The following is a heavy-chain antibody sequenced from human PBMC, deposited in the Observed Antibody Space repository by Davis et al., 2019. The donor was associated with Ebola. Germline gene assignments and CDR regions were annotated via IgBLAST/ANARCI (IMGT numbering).Heavy chain of an antibody. D-gene: IGHD6-19*01. CDR3: ARASFGYNSGWYADY. CDR2: VHGGNGNT. J-gene: IGHJ4*02. V-gene: IGHV1-3*01. Sequence: ASVKVSCKASGFTLTNYAIHWVRQAPGQRLEWMGWVHGGNGNTKYSQRSQGRVTITTDTSASTVYLDLTSLRSDDTAVFYCARASFGYNSGWYADYWGPGSLVTVSS. CDR1: GFTLTNYA.